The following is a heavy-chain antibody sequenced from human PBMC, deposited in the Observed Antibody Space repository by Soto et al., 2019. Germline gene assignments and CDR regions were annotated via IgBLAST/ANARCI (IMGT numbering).Heavy chain of an antibody. D-gene: IGHD6-13*01. V-gene: IGHV3-74*01. CDR2: INSDGSST. Sequence: EVQLVESGGGLVQPGGSLRLSCAASGFTFSSYWMHWVRQAPGKGLVWVSRINSDGSSTSYADSVKGRFTISRDNAKNTLYLQRNSLRAEDTAVYYCARDGSSWYESDAFDIWGQGTMVTVSS. CDR1: GFTFSSYW. J-gene: IGHJ3*02. CDR3: ARDGSSWYESDAFDI.